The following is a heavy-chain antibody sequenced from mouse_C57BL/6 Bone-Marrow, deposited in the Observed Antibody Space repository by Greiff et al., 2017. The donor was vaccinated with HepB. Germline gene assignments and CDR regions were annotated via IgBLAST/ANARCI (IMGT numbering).Heavy chain of an antibody. CDR1: GFNIKNTY. Sequence: EVQLQQSVAELVRPGASVKLSCTASGFNIKNTYMHWVKQRPEQGLEWIGRIDPANGNTKYAPKFQGKATITADTSSNTAYLQLSSLTSEDTAIYYWARGFHYYGSSPYYFDYWGQGTTLTVSS. J-gene: IGHJ2*01. V-gene: IGHV14-3*01. CDR2: IDPANGNT. D-gene: IGHD1-1*01. CDR3: ARGFHYYGSSPYYFDY.